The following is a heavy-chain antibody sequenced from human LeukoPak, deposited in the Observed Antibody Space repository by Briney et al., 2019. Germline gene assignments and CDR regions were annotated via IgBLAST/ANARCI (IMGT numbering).Heavy chain of an antibody. CDR2: ISWDGGST. Sequence: GGSLRLSCAASGFTFDDYTMHWVRHAPGKGLEWVSLISWDGGSTYYADSVKGGFTISRDNSKNSLYLQMNSLRTEDTALYYCAKDIRRSPYYYYYMDVWGKGTTVTVSS. J-gene: IGHJ6*03. CDR3: AKDIRRSPYYYYYMDV. CDR1: GFTFDDYT. V-gene: IGHV3-43*01.